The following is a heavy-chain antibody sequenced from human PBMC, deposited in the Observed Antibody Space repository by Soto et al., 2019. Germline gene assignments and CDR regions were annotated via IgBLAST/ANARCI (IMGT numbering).Heavy chain of an antibody. CDR1: GFTFGNYA. CDR2: ITGGGDFT. J-gene: IGHJ3*02. CDR3: AKLLAAAASWDAFDI. Sequence: GGSLRLSCATSGFTFGNYAMSWVRQAPGKGLEWVSGITGGGDFTNYADPVKGRFTTSRDNSWNTLYLQLNSLRAEDTAVYYCAKLLAAAASWDAFDIWGQGTMVTVSS. D-gene: IGHD6-25*01. V-gene: IGHV3-23*01.